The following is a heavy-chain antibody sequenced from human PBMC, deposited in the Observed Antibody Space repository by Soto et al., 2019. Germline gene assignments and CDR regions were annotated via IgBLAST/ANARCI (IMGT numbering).Heavy chain of an antibody. V-gene: IGHV1-46*01. J-gene: IGHJ6*04. CDR1: GYTFTSYY. CDR3: ARDVYYSRSYDGEDYYGMDV. Sequence: ASVKVSCKASGYTFTSYYMHWVRQAPGQGLEWMGIINPSGGSTSYAQKFQGRVTMTRDTSTSTVYMELSSLRSEDTAVYYCARDVYYSRSYDGEDYYGMDVWGIGTTVTVSS. CDR2: INPSGGST. D-gene: IGHD3-22*01.